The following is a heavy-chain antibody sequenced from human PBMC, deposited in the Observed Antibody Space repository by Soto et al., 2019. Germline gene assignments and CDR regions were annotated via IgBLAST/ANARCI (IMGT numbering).Heavy chain of an antibody. CDR1: GFTFSNYD. CDR3: VRDPAGHGMDV. D-gene: IGHD3-10*01. CDR2: IGKGGDT. J-gene: IGHJ6*02. Sequence: DVQLVESGGDLVQPGGSLRLSCAASGFTFSNYDMQWVRQVTGKGLEWVSMIGKGGDTYYADSVKGRFTISRENAKNSLYLQMSSLRAGDTAVYYCVRDPAGHGMDVWGQGTTVTVSS. V-gene: IGHV3-13*01.